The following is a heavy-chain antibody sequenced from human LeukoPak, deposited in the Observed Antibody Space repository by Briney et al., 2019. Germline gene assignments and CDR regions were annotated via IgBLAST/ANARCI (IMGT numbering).Heavy chain of an antibody. CDR3: AKDTSRGAAAGF. D-gene: IGHD6-13*01. Sequence: GGSLRLSCAASGFTFSSYGMHWVRQAPGKGLEWVAFIRYDGSNKYYADSVKGRFTISRDNSKNTLYLQMHSLRAEDTAVYYCAKDTSRGAAAGFWGQGTLVTVSS. J-gene: IGHJ4*02. CDR1: GFTFSSYG. CDR2: IRYDGSNK. V-gene: IGHV3-30*02.